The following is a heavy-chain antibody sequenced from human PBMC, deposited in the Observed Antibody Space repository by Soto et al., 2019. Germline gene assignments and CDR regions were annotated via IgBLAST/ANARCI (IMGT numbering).Heavy chain of an antibody. CDR1: GGTFSSYA. D-gene: IGHD2-21*02. V-gene: IGHV1-69*01. CDR3: ARDDQFLRGNSHVGAFDI. J-gene: IGHJ3*02. Sequence: VQLVQSGAEVKKPGSSVKVSCKASGGTFSSYAISWVRQAPGQGLEWMGGIIPIFGTANYAQKFQGRVTITADESTSTAYMELSSLRSEDTAVYYCARDDQFLRGNSHVGAFDIWGQGTMVTVSS. CDR2: IIPIFGTA.